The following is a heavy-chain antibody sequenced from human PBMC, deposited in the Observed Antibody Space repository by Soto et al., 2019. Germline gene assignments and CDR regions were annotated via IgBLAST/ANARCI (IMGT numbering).Heavy chain of an antibody. CDR1: GGSISGYY. D-gene: IGHD6-19*01. Sequence: SETLSLTCTVSGGSISGYYWSWIRQPPGKGLEWIGYIYYSGSTNYNPSLKSRVTISVDTSKNQFSLKLSSVTAADTAVYYCARHNSRIAVAGNFDYWGQGTLVTVSS. J-gene: IGHJ4*02. V-gene: IGHV4-59*08. CDR2: IYYSGST. CDR3: ARHNSRIAVAGNFDY.